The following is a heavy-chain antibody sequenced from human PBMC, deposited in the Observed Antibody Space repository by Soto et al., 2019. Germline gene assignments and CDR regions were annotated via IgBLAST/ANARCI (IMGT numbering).Heavy chain of an antibody. CDR1: GDTFTSYA. D-gene: IGHD2-21*02. J-gene: IGHJ5*02. Sequence: ASVKLSCKASGDTFTSYAMHCVRQAPGQRLEWMGWINAGNGNTKYSQKFQGRVTITRDTSASTAYMELSSLRSEDTAVYYCARGFRGGDADWFVPWGQGTLVTVSS. CDR2: INAGNGNT. CDR3: ARGFRGGDADWFVP. V-gene: IGHV1-3*01.